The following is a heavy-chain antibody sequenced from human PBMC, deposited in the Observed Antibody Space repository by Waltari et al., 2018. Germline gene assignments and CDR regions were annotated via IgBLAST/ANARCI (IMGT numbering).Heavy chain of an antibody. CDR3: AKDNRAPISGSPTYYFDH. CDR1: GFTFSNFA. V-gene: IGHV3-23*01. J-gene: IGHJ4*02. Sequence: LESGGAMVQSGGSLRLSCSVSGFTFSNFAMAWVRRAPGKGLEWVSVISEGVRSTLYTDSVRGRFTISRDNSRNTLYLEMNSLRVEDAAIYYCAKDNRAPISGSPTYYFDHWGQGTLVTVSS. D-gene: IGHD3-10*01. CDR2: ISEGVRST.